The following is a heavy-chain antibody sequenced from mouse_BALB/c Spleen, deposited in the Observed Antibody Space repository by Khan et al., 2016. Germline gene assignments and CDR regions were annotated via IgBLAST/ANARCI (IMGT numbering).Heavy chain of an antibody. CDR1: GFTFSSYA. V-gene: IGHV5-9-3*01. CDR3: ARHTRRGAMDY. D-gene: IGHD2-12*01. Sequence: EVELVESGGGLVKPGGSLKLSCAASGFTFSSYAMSWVRQTPEKRLEWVATISSGGSYTYYPDSVKGRFTISRDNAKNTLYLQMSSLRSEDTAMYYGARHTRRGAMDYWGQGTSVTVSS. CDR2: ISSGGSYT. J-gene: IGHJ4*01.